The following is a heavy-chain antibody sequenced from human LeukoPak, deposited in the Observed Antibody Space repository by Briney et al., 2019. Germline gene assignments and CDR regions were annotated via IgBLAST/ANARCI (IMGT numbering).Heavy chain of an antibody. CDR2: MNPNSGNT. V-gene: IGHV1-8*01. J-gene: IGHJ4*02. D-gene: IGHD4-17*01. CDR1: GYTFTSYD. Sequence: ASVKVSCKASGYTFTSYDINWVRQATGQGLEWMGWMNPNSGNTGYAQKFQGRVTMTRDTSTSTVYMELSSLRSEDTAVYYCARGLTTYSCLDYWGQGTLVTVSS. CDR3: ARGLTTYSCLDY.